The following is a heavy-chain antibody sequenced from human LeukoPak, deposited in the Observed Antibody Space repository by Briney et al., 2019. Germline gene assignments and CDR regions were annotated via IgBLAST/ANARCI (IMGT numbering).Heavy chain of an antibody. D-gene: IGHD3-22*01. J-gene: IGHJ6*03. CDR2: MHPNSGNT. CDR3: ARASYYYDSSGYYLYYYYYYMDV. V-gene: IGHV1-8*01. CDR1: GYTFTSYD. Sequence: ASVKVYCNSSGYTFTSYDMKWVRQATGQGLEWMGWMHPNSGNTAYAHNLEGRVTMTRNTSISTAYMELSSLRSEDTAVYYGARASYYYDSSGYYLYYYYYYMDVWGKGTTVTVSS.